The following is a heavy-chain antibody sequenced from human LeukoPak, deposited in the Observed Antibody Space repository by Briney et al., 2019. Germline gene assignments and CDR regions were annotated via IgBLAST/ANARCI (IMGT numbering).Heavy chain of an antibody. CDR3: AILGYCSSASCYAVPN. V-gene: IGHV4-34*01. Sequence: PSETLSLTCAVYGGSFSSYYWSWIRQPPGKGLEWIGEINHSGSTNYNPSLKGRVTISVDTSKSQFSLKLSSVTAADTAVYYCAILGYCSSASCYAVPNWGQGSLVTVSS. CDR2: INHSGST. CDR1: GGSFSSYY. J-gene: IGHJ4*02. D-gene: IGHD2-2*01.